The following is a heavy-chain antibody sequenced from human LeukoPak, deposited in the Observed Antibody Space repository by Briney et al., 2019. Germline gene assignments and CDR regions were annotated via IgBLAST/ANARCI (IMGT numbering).Heavy chain of an antibody. Sequence: ASVTVSCKASGYTFTSYGISWVRQAPGQGLEWMGWISAYNGNTNYAQKLQGRVTMTTDTSTSTAYMELRSLRSDDTAVYYCARGKGRITMVRGVIITNDHWGQGTLVTVSS. CDR2: ISAYNGNT. CDR3: ARGKGRITMVRGVIITNDH. J-gene: IGHJ4*02. CDR1: GYTFTSYG. D-gene: IGHD3-10*01. V-gene: IGHV1-18*01.